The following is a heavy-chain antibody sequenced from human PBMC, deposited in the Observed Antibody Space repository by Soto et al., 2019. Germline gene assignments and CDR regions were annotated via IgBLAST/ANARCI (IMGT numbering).Heavy chain of an antibody. CDR2: IYHSGSS. D-gene: IGHD4-17*01. V-gene: IGHV4-30-2*01. CDR3: ASSTVGARYAY. CDR1: GGSISSGGYS. J-gene: IGHJ4*02. Sequence: PSETLSLTCAVSGGSISSGGYSWSWIRQPPGKGLEWIGYIYHSGSSYYNPSLKSRVTISVDRSKNQFSLKLSSVTAADTAVYYCASSTVGARYAYGGQGTLVPVPS.